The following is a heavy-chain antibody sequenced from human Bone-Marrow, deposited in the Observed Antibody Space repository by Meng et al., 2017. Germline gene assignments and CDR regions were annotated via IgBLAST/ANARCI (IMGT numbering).Heavy chain of an antibody. D-gene: IGHD3-16*01. Sequence: QWHRQEPGQDLVKPYQTPSLTCTVPVGSISSGGYYWSWIRQHPGKGLEWIGYIYYSGTTYYNPSLSSLVTISVDTSKNQFSLNLSSVTAADTAVYYCARDIRQGGNIWFDPWGQGTLVTVSS. CDR2: IYYSGTT. V-gene: IGHV4-31*01. J-gene: IGHJ5*02. CDR3: ARDIRQGGNIWFDP. CDR1: VGSISSGGYY.